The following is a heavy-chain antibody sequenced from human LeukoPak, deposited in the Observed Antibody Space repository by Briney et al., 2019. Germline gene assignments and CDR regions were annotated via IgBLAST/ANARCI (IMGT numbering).Heavy chain of an antibody. J-gene: IGHJ4*02. Sequence: PGGSLRLSCAASGFTFSSYVMHWVREAPGEGLGWVALIRYDGSKKYYADSVKGRFTITRDNSKNTLYLQRNSLRAEDTAEYYCATFDYSVDYWGQGTLVTVSS. CDR2: IRYDGSKK. CDR1: GFTFSSYV. V-gene: IGHV3-30*02. D-gene: IGHD4-11*01. CDR3: ATFDYSVDY.